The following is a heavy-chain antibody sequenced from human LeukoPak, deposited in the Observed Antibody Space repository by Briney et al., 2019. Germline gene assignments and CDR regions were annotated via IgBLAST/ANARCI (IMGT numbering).Heavy chain of an antibody. CDR3: ARDLGYPYEPYFDY. J-gene: IGHJ4*02. CDR2: ISSTSRPI. CDR1: GFTFRTYS. V-gene: IGHV3-48*01. D-gene: IGHD6-25*01. Sequence: TGGSLRLSCAASGFTFRTYSMNWVRQAPGKGLEWVSYISSTSRPIYYADSVEGRFTISRDNVRNSLYLQMSSLRAEDTAVYFCARDLGYPYEPYFDYWGQGTMVTVSS.